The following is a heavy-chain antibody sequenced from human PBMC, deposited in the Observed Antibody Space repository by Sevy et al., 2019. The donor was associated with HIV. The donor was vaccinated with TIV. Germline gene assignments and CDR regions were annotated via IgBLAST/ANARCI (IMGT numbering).Heavy chain of an antibody. Sequence: SETVSLTCAVYGGSFSGYFWNWIRQSPGKGLEWIGEINHTGTLKYNPSLKSRVTISVDASKNQLSLHLSSVTAADTAIYYCARGRQAYVVVVPSTVPFDYWGQGTLVTVSS. V-gene: IGHV4-34*01. D-gene: IGHD2-2*01. CDR1: GGSFSGYF. CDR2: INHTGTL. CDR3: ARGRQAYVVVVPSTVPFDY. J-gene: IGHJ4*02.